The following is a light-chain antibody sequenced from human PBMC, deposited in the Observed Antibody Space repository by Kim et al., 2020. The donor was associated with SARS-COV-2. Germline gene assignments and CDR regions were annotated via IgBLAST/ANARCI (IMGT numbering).Light chain of an antibody. CDR1: QSVSSSY. J-gene: IGKJ1*01. CDR2: AAS. Sequence: EIVLTQSPGTLSLSPGERATLSCRASQSVSSSYLAWYQQKPGQAPRLLIYAASSTATVIPDRFSGSRSGTAFTPIISRMEPDDFAVYYCQQYRSDPPWTFGQGTKVDIK. V-gene: IGKV3-20*01. CDR3: QQYRSDPPWT.